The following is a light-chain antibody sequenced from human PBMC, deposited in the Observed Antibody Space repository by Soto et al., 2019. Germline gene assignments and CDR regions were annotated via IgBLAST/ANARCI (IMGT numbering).Light chain of an antibody. V-gene: IGLV2-11*01. CDR2: DVT. CDR3: CSYAGTYTFV. J-gene: IGLJ1*01. Sequence: ALTQPRSVSASPGQSVTISCTGSSSDVGGSNHVSWYQHHPGKAPKFIIYDVTKRPSGVPDRFSGSKSGNTASLTISGLQAEDEADYYCCSYAGTYTFVFGTGTKVTVL. CDR1: SSDVGGSNH.